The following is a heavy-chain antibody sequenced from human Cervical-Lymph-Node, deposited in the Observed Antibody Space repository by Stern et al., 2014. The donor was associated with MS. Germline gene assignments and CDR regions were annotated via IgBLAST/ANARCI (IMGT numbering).Heavy chain of an antibody. J-gene: IGHJ4*02. CDR1: GYTFTGYY. D-gene: IGHD3-10*01. CDR2: INPNSGGT. Sequence: MQLVESGAEVKKPGASVKVSCKASGYTFTGYYMHWVRQAPGQGLEWMGWINPNSGGTNYAQKFQGRVTMTRDTSISTAYMELSRLRSDDTAVYYCARAQRGGDIYIPTSLFDYWGQGTLVTVSS. V-gene: IGHV1-2*02. CDR3: ARAQRGGDIYIPTSLFDY.